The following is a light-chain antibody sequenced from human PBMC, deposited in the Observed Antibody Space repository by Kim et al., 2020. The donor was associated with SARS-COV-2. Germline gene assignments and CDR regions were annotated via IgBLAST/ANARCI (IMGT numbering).Light chain of an antibody. Sequence: QWPGRAPILVLYRDKERPSWIPERFSGSRSGTTVTLTISGVQAADEADYFCQSADISGTSWVFGGGTQLTVL. J-gene: IGLJ3*02. CDR3: QSADISGTSWV. V-gene: IGLV3-25*03. CDR2: RDK.